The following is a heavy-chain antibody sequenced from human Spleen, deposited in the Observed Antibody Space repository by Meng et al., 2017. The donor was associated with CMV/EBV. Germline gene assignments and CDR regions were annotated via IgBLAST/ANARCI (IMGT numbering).Heavy chain of an antibody. CDR1: GFTFSSYW. Sequence: GGSLRLSCAASGFTFSSYWMHWVRQAPGKGLVWVSRINSDGSSTSYADSVKGRFTISRDNAKNTLYLQMNSLRAEDTAVYYCARGVRYLEWLPHFFDYWGQGTLVTVSS. CDR3: ARGVRYLEWLPHFFDY. D-gene: IGHD3-3*01. V-gene: IGHV3-74*01. CDR2: INSDGSST. J-gene: IGHJ4*02.